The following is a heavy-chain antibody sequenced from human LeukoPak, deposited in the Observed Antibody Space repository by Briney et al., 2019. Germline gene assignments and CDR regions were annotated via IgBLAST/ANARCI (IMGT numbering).Heavy chain of an antibody. J-gene: IGHJ4*02. CDR3: ARDLGPVDTAMR. Sequence: AGGSLRLSCAASGFTVSSNYMSWVRQAPGKGLEWVANIKQDGSEKYYVDSVKGRFTISRDNAKNSLYLQMNSLRAEDTAVYYCARDLGPVDTAMRWGQGTLVTVSS. D-gene: IGHD5-18*01. V-gene: IGHV3-7*01. CDR1: GFTVSSNY. CDR2: IKQDGSEK.